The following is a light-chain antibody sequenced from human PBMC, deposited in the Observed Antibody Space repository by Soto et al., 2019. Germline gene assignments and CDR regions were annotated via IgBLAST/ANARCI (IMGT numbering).Light chain of an antibody. Sequence: EIVLTQSPGTLSLSPGERATLSCRASQSVSSSYLAWYQQKPGQAPRLLIYGASSRATGIPDRFSGSGSGTDFTLTISRLEPEDFSVYYCQQRYSWPVTFGQGTRLEIK. CDR2: GAS. V-gene: IGKV3D-20*02. J-gene: IGKJ5*01. CDR3: QQRYSWPVT. CDR1: QSVSSSY.